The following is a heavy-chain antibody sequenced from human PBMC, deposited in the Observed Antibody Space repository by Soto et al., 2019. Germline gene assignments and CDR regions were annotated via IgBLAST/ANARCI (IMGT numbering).Heavy chain of an antibody. Sequence: PSETLSLTCTVSGGSISSGSYYWGWIRQPPGKGLEWIGSIYYSGSTYYNPSLKSRVTISVDTSKNQFSLKLSSVTAADTAVYYCARQRVAATGGYYYYYGMDVWGQGTTVTVSS. V-gene: IGHV4-39*01. D-gene: IGHD2-15*01. J-gene: IGHJ6*02. CDR3: ARQRVAATGGYYYYYGMDV. CDR2: IYYSGST. CDR1: GGSISSGSYY.